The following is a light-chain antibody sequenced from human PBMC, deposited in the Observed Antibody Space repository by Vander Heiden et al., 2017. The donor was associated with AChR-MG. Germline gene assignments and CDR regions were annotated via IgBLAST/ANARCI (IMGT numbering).Light chain of an antibody. J-gene: IGLJ3*02. CDR1: SRDVGAYNY. V-gene: IGLV2-8*01. CDR3: ASYAGSNNLV. Sequence: QSALTQPPSASGSPGQSVTISCPGTSRDVGAYNYVSWYQKHPGNAPKLMIYAVSKRPSGVPDRFSGSKSGNTASLTVSGLQADDEGDYFCASYAGSNNLVFGGGTKLTVL. CDR2: AVS.